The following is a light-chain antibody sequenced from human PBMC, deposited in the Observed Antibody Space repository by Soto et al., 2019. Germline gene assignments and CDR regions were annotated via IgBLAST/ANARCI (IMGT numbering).Light chain of an antibody. Sequence: QSVLTQPASVSGSPGQSITISCTGTSSDVGGYNYVSWYQQHPGKAPKLMIYEVSNRPSGVSNRFSGSKSGNTASLTISGLQAEDEADYYCSSYTSSSTPYVFGLAPKVTV. J-gene: IGLJ1*01. CDR2: EVS. V-gene: IGLV2-14*01. CDR3: SSYTSSSTPYV. CDR1: SSDVGGYNY.